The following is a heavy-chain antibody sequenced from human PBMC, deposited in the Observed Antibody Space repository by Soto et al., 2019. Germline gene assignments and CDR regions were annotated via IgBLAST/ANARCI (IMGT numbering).Heavy chain of an antibody. D-gene: IGHD6-13*01. V-gene: IGHV1-18*01. J-gene: IGHJ5*02. CDR3: ARVRRQQLLDWFDP. CDR2: ISVFNVNT. CDR1: GYTFTSYG. Sequence: EASVKVSCKASGYTFTSYGISWVRQAPGQGLECLGLISVFNVNTNYAQKLQGRVTMTTDTSTSTAYLELRSLRSDDTAVYYCARVRRQQLLDWFDPWGQGTLDTVSS.